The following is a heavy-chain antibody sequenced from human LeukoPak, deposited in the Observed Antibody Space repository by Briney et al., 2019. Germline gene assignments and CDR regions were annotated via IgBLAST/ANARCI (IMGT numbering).Heavy chain of an antibody. Sequence: GGSLRLSCAASGFTFSSYWMSWVRQAPGKGLEWVANIKQDGSEKYYMDSVKGRFAISRDNAKNSLYLQMNSLRAKDTAVYYCAGMVRGVTPFFDYWGQGTLVTVSS. CDR1: GFTFSSYW. V-gene: IGHV3-7*01. D-gene: IGHD3-10*01. CDR3: AGMVRGVTPFFDY. J-gene: IGHJ4*02. CDR2: IKQDGSEK.